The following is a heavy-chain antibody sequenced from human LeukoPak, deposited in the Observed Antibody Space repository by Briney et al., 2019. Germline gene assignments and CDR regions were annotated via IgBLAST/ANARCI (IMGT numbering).Heavy chain of an antibody. J-gene: IGHJ6*02. V-gene: IGHV4-34*01. CDR3: ASLDSSGYLSYYYGMDV. CDR2: INHSGST. CDR1: GGSFSGYY. Sequence: SETLSLTCAVYGGSFSGYYWSWIRQPPGKGLEWIGEINHSGSTNYNPSLKSRVTISVDTSKNQFSLKLSSVTAADTAVYYCASLDSSGYLSYYYGMDVRGQGTSVTVSS. D-gene: IGHD3-22*01.